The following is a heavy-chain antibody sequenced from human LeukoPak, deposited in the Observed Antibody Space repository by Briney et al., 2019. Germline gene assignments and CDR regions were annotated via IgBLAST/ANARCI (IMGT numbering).Heavy chain of an antibody. CDR1: GFTVSSNS. Sequence: GGSLRLSCTVSGFTVSSNSMSWVRQAPGKGLEWVANIKHDGNEKYYVDSVKGRFTISRDNAKNSLYLQMDSLRADDTSVYYCARDLVPGGSYIAFDIWGQGTMVTVSS. CDR3: ARDLVPGGSYIAFDI. CDR2: IKHDGNEK. J-gene: IGHJ3*02. D-gene: IGHD1-26*01. V-gene: IGHV3-7*01.